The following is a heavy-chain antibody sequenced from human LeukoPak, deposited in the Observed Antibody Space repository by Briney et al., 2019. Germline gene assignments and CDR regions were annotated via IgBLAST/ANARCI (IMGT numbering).Heavy chain of an antibody. D-gene: IGHD6-13*01. J-gene: IGHJ6*02. Sequence: GGSLRLSCAASGFSFSSYSMNWVRQAPGKGLEWVSYISSSSSTIYYADSVKGRFTISRDNAKNSLYLQMNSLRVEDTAVYYCARDSSSYYYYGMDVWGQGTTVTVSS. CDR1: GFSFSSYS. CDR2: ISSSSSTI. CDR3: ARDSSSYYYYGMDV. V-gene: IGHV3-48*04.